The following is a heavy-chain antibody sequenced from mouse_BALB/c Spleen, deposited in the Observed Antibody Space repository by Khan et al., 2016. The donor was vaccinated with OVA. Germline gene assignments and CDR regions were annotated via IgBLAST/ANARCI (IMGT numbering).Heavy chain of an antibody. Sequence: QMQLEESGTELVRPGASVELSCKTSGYIFTSYWIHWVKQRSGQGLEWFARIYPGTDNTYYNEKLRDKVTLTADKSYSTVYLQLSSLKSEDSAVYFCAREEALYYFDYWGQGTTLTVSS. J-gene: IGHJ2*01. V-gene: IGHV1-76*01. CDR2: IYPGTDNT. CDR3: AREEALYYFDY. CDR1: GYIFTSYW. D-gene: IGHD3-2*02.